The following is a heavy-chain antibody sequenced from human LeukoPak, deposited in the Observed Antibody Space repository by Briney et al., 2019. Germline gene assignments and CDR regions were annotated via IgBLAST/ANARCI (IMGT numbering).Heavy chain of an antibody. CDR2: IYYSGST. CDR1: GGSISSYY. V-gene: IGHV4-59*01. D-gene: IGHD1-14*01. CDR3: ARDQLRGTHFDN. J-gene: IGHJ4*02. Sequence: PSETLSLTCTVSGGSISSYYWSWIRQPPGKGLEWIGHIYYSGSTNYNPSLKSRVTISVDTSKNQFSLKLTSVTAADTAVYYCARDQLRGTHFDNWGQGTLVTVSS.